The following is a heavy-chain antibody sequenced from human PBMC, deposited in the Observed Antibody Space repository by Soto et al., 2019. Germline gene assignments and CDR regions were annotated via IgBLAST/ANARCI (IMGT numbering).Heavy chain of an antibody. CDR3: AREAGPYYDILTGSTETYYYYYGMDV. Sequence: ASVKVSCKASGYTFTSYGISWVRQAPGQGLEWMGWISAYNGNTNYAQKLQGRVTMTTDTSTSTAYMELRSLRSDDTAVYYCAREAGPYYDILTGSTETYYYYYGMDVWGQGTTVTVSS. J-gene: IGHJ6*02. CDR1: GYTFTSYG. D-gene: IGHD3-9*01. V-gene: IGHV1-18*01. CDR2: ISAYNGNT.